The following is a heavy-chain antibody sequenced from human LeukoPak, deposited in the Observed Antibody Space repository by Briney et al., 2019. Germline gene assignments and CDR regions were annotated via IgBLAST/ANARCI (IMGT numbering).Heavy chain of an antibody. CDR2: MPYDGNKE. J-gene: IGHJ4*02. Sequence: GGSLRLSCAASGFPFSSYSMHWVRQAPGKGLDWVALMPYDGNKENYADSVMGRFTISRDNSNNTLYLHVTSLRVEDTAVYSCARGYHSDTSGYYSATSLDYWGRGTLVTVSS. CDR3: ARGYHSDTSGYYSATSLDY. D-gene: IGHD3-22*01. V-gene: IGHV3-30*03. CDR1: GFPFSSYS.